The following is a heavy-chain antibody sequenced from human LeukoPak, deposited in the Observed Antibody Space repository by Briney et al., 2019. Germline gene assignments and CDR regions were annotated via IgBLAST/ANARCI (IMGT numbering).Heavy chain of an antibody. Sequence: PGGSLRLSCAASGFTLSSYWMSWVRQAPGKGLEWVANIKQDGSEKYYVDSVKGRFTISRDNAKNSLYLQMNSLRAEDTAVYYCARSPPGYWSGFDIWGQGTMVTVSS. CDR3: ARSPPGYWSGFDI. CDR1: GFTLSSYW. D-gene: IGHD3-22*01. CDR2: IKQDGSEK. V-gene: IGHV3-7*03. J-gene: IGHJ3*02.